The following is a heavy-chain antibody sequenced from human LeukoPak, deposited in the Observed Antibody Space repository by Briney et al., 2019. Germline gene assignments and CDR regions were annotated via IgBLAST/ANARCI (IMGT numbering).Heavy chain of an antibody. J-gene: IGHJ4*02. D-gene: IGHD2-15*01. Sequence: GGSLRLSCAASGFTVSSNYMSWVRQAPGKGLEWVSVIYSGGSTYYADSVKGRFTISRDNSKNTLYLQMNSLRAEDTAVYYCAKGKEYCSGGSCYIGAYWGQGTLVTVSS. CDR1: GFTVSSNY. CDR2: IYSGGST. V-gene: IGHV3-53*01. CDR3: AKGKEYCSGGSCYIGAY.